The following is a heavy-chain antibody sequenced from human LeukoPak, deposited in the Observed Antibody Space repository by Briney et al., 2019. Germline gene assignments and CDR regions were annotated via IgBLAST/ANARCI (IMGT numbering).Heavy chain of an antibody. D-gene: IGHD3-22*01. V-gene: IGHV1-18*01. CDR1: GYTFTSYG. Sequence: ASVKVSCKASGYTFTSYGISWVRQAPGQGLEWMGWISAYNGNTNYAQKLQGRVTMTTDTSTSTAYVELRSLRSDDTAVYYCARDGPSAYYYDSSGYYYLDYWGQGTLVTVSS. J-gene: IGHJ4*02. CDR3: ARDGPSAYYYDSSGYYYLDY. CDR2: ISAYNGNT.